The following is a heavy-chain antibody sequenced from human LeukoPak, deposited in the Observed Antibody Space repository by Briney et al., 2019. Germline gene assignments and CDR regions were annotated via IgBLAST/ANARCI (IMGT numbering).Heavy chain of an antibody. Sequence: SETLSLTCTVSGGSISSYYWSWPRQPAGKGLEWIGRIYTSGSTNYNPSLKSRVTISVDTSKSQFSLTLSSVTAADTAVYYCAGREVVVVPAAILDDAFDIWGQGTMVTVSS. J-gene: IGHJ3*02. V-gene: IGHV4-4*07. CDR1: GGSISSYY. D-gene: IGHD2-2*02. CDR2: IYTSGST. CDR3: AGREVVVVPAAILDDAFDI.